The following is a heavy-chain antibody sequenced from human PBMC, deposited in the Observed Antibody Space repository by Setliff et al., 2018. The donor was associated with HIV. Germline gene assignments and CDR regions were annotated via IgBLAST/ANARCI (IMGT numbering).Heavy chain of an antibody. CDR2: ITGSGNTK. CDR3: ARAYNVYDYRFDSSGYDY. Sequence: GGSLRLSCAASGFTFNTYAMSWVRQAPGKGLEWVSYITGSGNTKYYADSVKGRFTISRDNSKNTLYLQMKSLRAEDTAVYYCARAYNVYDYRFDSSGYDYWGQGTLVTVSS. D-gene: IGHD3-22*01. CDR1: GFTFNTYA. V-gene: IGHV3-23*01. J-gene: IGHJ4*02.